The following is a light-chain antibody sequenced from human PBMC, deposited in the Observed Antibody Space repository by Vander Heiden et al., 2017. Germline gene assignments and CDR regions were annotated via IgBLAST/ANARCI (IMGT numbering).Light chain of an antibody. CDR1: QGISNY. Sequence: DIQMTQSPSSLSASVGDRVTITCRASQGISNYLAWYQQKPGKVPKLLIYAASTLQSGVQSRFSGSRSGTDFTLTISSLQTEDVATYYPQKYNIDPLGHGTNVDIK. CDR3: QKYNIDP. J-gene: IGKJ3*01. CDR2: AAS. V-gene: IGKV1-27*01.